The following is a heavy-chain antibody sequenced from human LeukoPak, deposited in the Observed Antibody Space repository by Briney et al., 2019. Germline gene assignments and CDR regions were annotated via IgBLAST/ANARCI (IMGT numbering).Heavy chain of an antibody. D-gene: IGHD2-2*01. Sequence: SETLSLTCSVSDGSMGTYYWGWIRQPPGKGLEWIGYIYYSGSTTYNPSLKSRVTVSVDTSKNQFSLKLTSMTAADTAVYYCARGRLGRQHASFFDSWGQGTMVTVSS. V-gene: IGHV4-59*08. CDR3: ARGRLGRQHASFFDS. J-gene: IGHJ4*02. CDR1: DGSMGTYY. CDR2: IYYSGST.